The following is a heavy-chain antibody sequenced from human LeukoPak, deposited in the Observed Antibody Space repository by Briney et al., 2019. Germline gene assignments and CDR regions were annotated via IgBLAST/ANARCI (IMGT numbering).Heavy chain of an antibody. Sequence: ETLSLTCAVYGGSFSGYYMSWVRQAPGKGLEWVSVIYSGGSTYYADSVKGRFTISRDNSKNTLYLQMNSLRAEDTAVYYCARDPLGQQEDYWGQGTLVTVSS. V-gene: IGHV3-53*05. J-gene: IGHJ4*02. CDR3: ARDPLGQQEDY. CDR2: IYSGGST. CDR1: GGSFSGYY. D-gene: IGHD3-16*01.